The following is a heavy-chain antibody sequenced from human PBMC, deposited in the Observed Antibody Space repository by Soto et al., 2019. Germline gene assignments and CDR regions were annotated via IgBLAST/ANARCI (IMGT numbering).Heavy chain of an antibody. V-gene: IGHV4-30-2*01. J-gene: IGHJ4*02. D-gene: IGHD4-17*01. CDR2: IYHSGRT. CDR3: ARDRDYGDLPDY. CDR1: GGSISSGGYS. Sequence: QLQLQESGSGLVKPSQTLSLTCAVSGGSISSGGYSWSWIRQPQGKGLEWIGYIYHSGRTYYNPSLKSRVTISVDRSKNQFSLKLSSVTAADTAVYYCARDRDYGDLPDYWGQGTLVTVSS.